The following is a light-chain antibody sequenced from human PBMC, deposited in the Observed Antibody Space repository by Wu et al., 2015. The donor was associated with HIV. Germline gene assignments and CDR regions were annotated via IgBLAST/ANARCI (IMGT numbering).Light chain of an antibody. CDR1: QSVGSN. Sequence: STGKRRHLSCWASQSVGSNLAWYQHETWPGSQAPLSRCVHQATGIPDRFTASGSGTDFTLTISSLEPEDFAVYYCQQRNNWLLTFGGGTRVEIK. J-gene: IGKJ4*01. CDR2: CV. CDR3: QQRNNWLLT. V-gene: IGKV3-11*01.